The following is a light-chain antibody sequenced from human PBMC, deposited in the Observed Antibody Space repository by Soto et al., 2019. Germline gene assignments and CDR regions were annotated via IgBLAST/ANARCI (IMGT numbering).Light chain of an antibody. J-gene: IGKJ3*01. CDR1: QNVSTY. CDR3: QQRTNWLT. CDR2: DAS. Sequence: EIVLTQSPATLSLSPGERVTLSCRASQNVSTYLAWYQQKPGQAPRLLIYDASDRATGIPARFSGSGSGTDFTLTISSPAHEYSAVYYCQQRTNWLTFGPGTKVDIK. V-gene: IGKV3-11*01.